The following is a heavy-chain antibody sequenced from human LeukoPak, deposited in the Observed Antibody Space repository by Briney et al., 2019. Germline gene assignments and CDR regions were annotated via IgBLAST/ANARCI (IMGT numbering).Heavy chain of an antibody. J-gene: IGHJ4*02. D-gene: IGHD6-13*01. CDR2: IYSGGST. V-gene: IGHV3-66*02. CDR3: ARDSNYDY. Sequence: GGSLRLSCAASGFTVSSTYMSWVRQAPGKGLEWVSVIYSGGSTYYADSVKGRFTISRDNSKNTLYLQMNSLGAEDTAAYYCARDSNYDYWGQGTLVTVSS. CDR1: GFTVSSTY.